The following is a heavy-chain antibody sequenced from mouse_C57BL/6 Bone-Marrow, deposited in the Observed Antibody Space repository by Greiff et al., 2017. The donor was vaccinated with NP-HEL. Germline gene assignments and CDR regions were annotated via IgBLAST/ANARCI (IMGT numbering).Heavy chain of an antibody. D-gene: IGHD1-1*01. CDR1: GFTFSDYG. J-gene: IGHJ4*01. V-gene: IGHV5-17*01. CDR2: ISSGSSTI. Sequence: DVKLVESGGGLVKPGGSLKLSCAASGFTFSDYGMHWVRQAPEKGLEWVAYISSGSSTIYYADTVKGRFTISRDNAKNTLFLQMTSLRSEDTAMYYCARPVEWVEDAMDYWGQGTSVTVSS. CDR3: ARPVEWVEDAMDY.